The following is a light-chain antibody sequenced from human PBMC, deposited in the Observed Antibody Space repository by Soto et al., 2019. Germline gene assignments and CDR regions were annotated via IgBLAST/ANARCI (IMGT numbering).Light chain of an antibody. V-gene: IGKV4-1*01. CDR2: WAS. Sequence: DIVMTQSPDSLAVSLGERATINCKSSQSVLYSSNNKNYLAWYQQKPGQPPKLLIYWASTRESGVPDRFSGSGSGTDFTLTISSLQAEDVAVYYWQQYYSATPTTFGQGTKMEIK. J-gene: IGKJ1*01. CDR3: QQYYSATPTT. CDR1: QSVLYSSNNKNY.